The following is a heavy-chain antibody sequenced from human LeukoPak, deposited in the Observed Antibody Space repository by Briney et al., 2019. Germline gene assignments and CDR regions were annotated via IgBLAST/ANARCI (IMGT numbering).Heavy chain of an antibody. CDR2: VNGSGDTT. V-gene: IGHV3-23*01. CDR1: GFILSNYA. J-gene: IGHJ4*02. CDR3: AKDLRAVAGRGPFDY. Sequence: GGSLRLSCAASGFILSNYAMSWVRQAPGKGPEWVSVVNGSGDTTYYADSVKGRFTISRDNSKNTMYLQMNSLRAEDTAVYYCAKDLRAVAGRGPFDYWGQGTLVTVSS. D-gene: IGHD6-19*01.